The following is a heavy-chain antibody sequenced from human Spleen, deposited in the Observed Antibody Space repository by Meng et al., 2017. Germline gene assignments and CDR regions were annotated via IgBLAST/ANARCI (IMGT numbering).Heavy chain of an antibody. CDR2: INPSGDSA. J-gene: IGHJ4*02. V-gene: IGHV3-23*01. Sequence: GESLKISCAASGFTFSSYAMSWVCQGPGKGLEWVSAINPSGDSAYYVDSVKGRFTVSRDNSTNTLHLQMNSRRAEDTAVYYCAKDAVVVTAGWMFFDSWGQGTLVTVSS. CDR1: GFTFSSYA. CDR3: AKDAVVVTAGWMFFDS. D-gene: IGHD2-21*02.